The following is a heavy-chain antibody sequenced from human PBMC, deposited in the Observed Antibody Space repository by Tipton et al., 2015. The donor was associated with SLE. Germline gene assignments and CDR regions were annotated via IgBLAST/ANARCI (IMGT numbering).Heavy chain of an antibody. CDR3: ARAIVVVPGHYYMDV. CDR2: IRYVGTNT. CDR1: GFTFSSYG. Sequence: QLVQSGGGVVQPGGSLRLSCAASGFTFSSYGMHWVRQAPGKGLEWVAFIRYVGTNTLYADSVKGRFTISRDNSKNMLYLEMSSLRAEDTAIYYCARAIVVVPGHYYMDVWGKGTTVTISS. D-gene: IGHD2-2*01. V-gene: IGHV3-30*02. J-gene: IGHJ6*03.